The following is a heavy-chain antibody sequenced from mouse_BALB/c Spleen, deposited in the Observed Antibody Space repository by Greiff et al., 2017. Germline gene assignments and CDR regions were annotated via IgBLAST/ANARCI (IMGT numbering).Heavy chain of an antibody. CDR2: INPGSGGT. CDR1: GYAFTNYL. Sequence: QVQLKQSGAELVRPGTSVKVSCKASGYAFTNYLIEWVKQRPGQGLEWIGVINPGSGGTNYNEKFKGKATLTADKSSSTAYMQLSSLTSDDSAVYFCARHLPLDYWGQGTTLTVSS. CDR3: ARHLPLDY. D-gene: IGHD5-1*01. V-gene: IGHV1-54*01. J-gene: IGHJ2*01.